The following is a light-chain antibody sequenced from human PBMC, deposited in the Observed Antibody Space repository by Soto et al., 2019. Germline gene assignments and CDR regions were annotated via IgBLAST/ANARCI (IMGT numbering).Light chain of an antibody. J-gene: IGKJ2*01. CDR2: AAS. CDR1: QDISNW. Sequence: DIQMTQSPSSVSASVGDRVTITCRASQDISNWLAWDQQKPGKAPKLLIYAASNLQSGVPSRFSGSGSGTDFTLTISYLQPEDFATYYCQKANGLRYTVGQGTKVEVK. V-gene: IGKV1-12*02. CDR3: QKANGLRYT.